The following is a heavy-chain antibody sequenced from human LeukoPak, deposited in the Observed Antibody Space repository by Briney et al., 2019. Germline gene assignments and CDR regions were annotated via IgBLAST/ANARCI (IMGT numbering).Heavy chain of an antibody. CDR2: IYYSGST. Sequence: PSETLSLTCTVSGGSISSYYWSWLRQPPGKGLEWIGYIYYSGSTNYNPSLKSRVTMSIDTSKSQCSLKLSSVTAADTAVYYCARLANYDFWRGPYPHDAFDIWGQGTVVTVSS. D-gene: IGHD3-3*01. CDR1: GGSISSYY. CDR3: ARLANYDFWRGPYPHDAFDI. J-gene: IGHJ3*02. V-gene: IGHV4-59*08.